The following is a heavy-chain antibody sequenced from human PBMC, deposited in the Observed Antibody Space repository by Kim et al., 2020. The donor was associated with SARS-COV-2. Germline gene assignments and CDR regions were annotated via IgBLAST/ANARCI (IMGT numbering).Heavy chain of an antibody. V-gene: IGHV3-30*01. CDR3: AREVGTTVGKYYYGMDV. D-gene: IGHD1-1*01. Sequence: VKGRFTNSRDHSKHTLYLQMNSLRAEDTAVYYCAREVGTTVGKYYYGMDVWGQGTTVTVSS. J-gene: IGHJ6*02.